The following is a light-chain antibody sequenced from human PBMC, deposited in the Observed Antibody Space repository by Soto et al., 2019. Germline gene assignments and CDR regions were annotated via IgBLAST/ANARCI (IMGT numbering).Light chain of an antibody. CDR2: GSS. CDR3: QQYGTSPPIT. J-gene: IGKJ5*01. Sequence: EIGITNSPSTLSGKTGERATLSCRVCLRVSSNLAWYQQKSGQAPRLLIYGSSTRATGIPARFSCSGSGTDFTLTISRLEPEHFAVSYYQQYGTSPPITFGQGTPLEI. CDR1: LRVSSN. V-gene: IGKV3-15*01.